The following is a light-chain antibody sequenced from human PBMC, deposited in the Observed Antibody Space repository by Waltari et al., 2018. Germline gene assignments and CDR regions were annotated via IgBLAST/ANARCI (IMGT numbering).Light chain of an antibody. J-gene: IGLJ3*02. Sequence: QLVLTQSPSASASLGASVKRTCTLSSGPSSNVTAWHQQQPEKGPRVLMKVNSDGSQSKGDKIPDRFSGSSSGAEHYLTISSLQSEDEADYYCQTGGHGTWVFGGGTKLTVL. V-gene: IGLV4-69*01. CDR2: VNSDGSQ. CDR3: QTGGHGTWV. CDR1: SGPSSNV.